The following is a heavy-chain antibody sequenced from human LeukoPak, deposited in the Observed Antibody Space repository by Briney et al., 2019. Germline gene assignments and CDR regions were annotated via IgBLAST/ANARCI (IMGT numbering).Heavy chain of an antibody. CDR1: GFTFSTYA. CDR3: ARGVKDFNF. D-gene: IGHD2-15*01. J-gene: IGHJ4*02. Sequence: GGSLRLSCAASGFTFSTYAMHWVRLAPGKRLEYVSTIYSNGGTTYYANSVKGRFTISRDNSKNMLHLQMGGLTTEDMAVYYCARGVKDFNFWGQGTLVTVSS. CDR2: IYSNGGTT. V-gene: IGHV3-64*01.